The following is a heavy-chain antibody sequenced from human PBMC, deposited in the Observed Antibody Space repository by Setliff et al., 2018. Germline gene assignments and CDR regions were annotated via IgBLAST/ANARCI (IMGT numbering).Heavy chain of an antibody. CDR1: GDSFSDYY. CDR2: INHSGST. V-gene: IGHV4-34*01. D-gene: IGHD6-13*01. CDR3: ARGGVAAAGRKGVFEY. J-gene: IGHJ4*02. Sequence: SETLSLTCAVYGDSFSDYYWSWIRQPPGKGLEWIEEINHSGSTNYSPSLKSRVTISVDTSKNQFALNLTSVTAADTAVYYCARGGVAAAGRKGVFEYWGQGTLVTVSS.